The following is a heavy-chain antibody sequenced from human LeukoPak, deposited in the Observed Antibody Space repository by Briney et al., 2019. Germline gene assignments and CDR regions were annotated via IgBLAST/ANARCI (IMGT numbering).Heavy chain of an antibody. CDR3: ARSDYGRNDAFDI. Sequence: SVKVSCKASGGTFSSYAISWVRQAPGQGLEWMGGIIPIFGTANYAQKFQGRVTITADESTSTAYMELSSLRSEDTAVYYCARSDYGRNDAFDIWGQGTMVTASS. CDR2: IIPIFGTA. CDR1: GGTFSSYA. J-gene: IGHJ3*02. D-gene: IGHD4-17*01. V-gene: IGHV1-69*13.